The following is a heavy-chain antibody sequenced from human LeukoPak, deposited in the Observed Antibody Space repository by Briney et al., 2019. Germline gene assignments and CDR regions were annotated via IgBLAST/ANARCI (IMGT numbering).Heavy chain of an antibody. CDR1: GGSISSSSYY. CDR2: IYYSGST. J-gene: IGHJ5*02. CDR3: AGHQAGITAARTSWFDP. Sequence: SETLSLTCTVSGGSISSSSYYWGWIRQPPGKGLEWIGSIYYSGSTYYNPSLKSRVTISVDTSKNQFSLKLSFVTAADTAVYYCAGHQAGITAARTSWFDPWGQGTLVTVSS. D-gene: IGHD6-13*01. V-gene: IGHV4-39*01.